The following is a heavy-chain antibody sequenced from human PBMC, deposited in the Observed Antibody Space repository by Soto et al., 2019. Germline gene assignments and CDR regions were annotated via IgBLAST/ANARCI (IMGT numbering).Heavy chain of an antibody. CDR3: AKDQFANYELSFYTLDAFDF. CDR2: IGGSGGRS. D-gene: IGHD3-3*01. CDR1: GFTFSSFV. V-gene: IGHV3-23*01. J-gene: IGHJ3*01. Sequence: GGSLRLSCGASGFTFSSFVMSWVRQAPGRGLEWVAATIGGSGGRSYYAASVRGRFTISRDDSKNTLYLQMNSLRAEDTAVYYCAKDQFANYELSFYTLDAFDFWGQGTMVTVSS.